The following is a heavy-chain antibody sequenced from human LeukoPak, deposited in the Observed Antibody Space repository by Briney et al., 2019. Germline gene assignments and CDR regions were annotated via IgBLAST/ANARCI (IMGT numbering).Heavy chain of an antibody. Sequence: PGRSLRLPCAASGFTFSSYGMHWVRQAPGKGLEWVAVISYDGSNKYYADSVKGRSTISRDNSKNTLYLQMNSLRAEDTAVYYCAKGSKLCDYWGQGTLVTVSS. D-gene: IGHD2-2*01. J-gene: IGHJ4*02. CDR3: AKGSKLCDY. CDR1: GFTFSSYG. V-gene: IGHV3-30*18. CDR2: ISYDGSNK.